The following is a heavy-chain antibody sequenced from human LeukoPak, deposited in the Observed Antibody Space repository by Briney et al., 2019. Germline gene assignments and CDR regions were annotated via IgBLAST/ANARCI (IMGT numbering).Heavy chain of an antibody. CDR1: GGSISSYC. D-gene: IGHD4-17*01. J-gene: IGHJ3*02. V-gene: IGHV4-59*01. Sequence: SETLSLTCTVSGGSISSYCWSWIRQPPGKGLEWIGYIYYSGSTNYNPSLKSRVTISVDTSKNQFSLKLSSVTAADTAVYYCARADYDPLFDIWGQGTMVTVSS. CDR2: IYYSGST. CDR3: ARADYDPLFDI.